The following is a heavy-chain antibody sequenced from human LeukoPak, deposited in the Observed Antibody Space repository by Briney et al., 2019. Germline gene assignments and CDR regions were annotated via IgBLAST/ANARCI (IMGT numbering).Heavy chain of an antibody. CDR2: IIPILGIA. V-gene: IGHV1-69*02. Sequence: SVKVSCKASGYTFTDYHIHWVRQAPGQGLEWMGRIIPILGIANYAQKFQGRVTITADKSTSTAYMELSSLRSEDTAVYYCARGVPMDVWGQGTTVTVSS. D-gene: IGHD3-16*01. CDR1: GYTFTDYH. CDR3: ARGVPMDV. J-gene: IGHJ6*02.